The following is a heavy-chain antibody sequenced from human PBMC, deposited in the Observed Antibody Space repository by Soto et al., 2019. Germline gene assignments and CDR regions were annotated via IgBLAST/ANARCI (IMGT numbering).Heavy chain of an antibody. D-gene: IGHD3-3*01. Sequence: GGSLRLSCAASGFTFSSYAMSWVRQAPGKGLEWVSAISGSGGSTYYADSVKGRFTISRDNSKNTLYLQMNSLRAEDTAVYYCAKDAVRFLEWLLLGGFDYWGQGTLVTVSS. J-gene: IGHJ4*02. V-gene: IGHV3-23*01. CDR2: ISGSGGST. CDR3: AKDAVRFLEWLLLGGFDY. CDR1: GFTFSSYA.